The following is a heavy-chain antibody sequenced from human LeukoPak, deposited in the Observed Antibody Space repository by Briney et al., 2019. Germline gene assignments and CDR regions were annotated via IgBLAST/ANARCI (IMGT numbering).Heavy chain of an antibody. CDR1: GFTFSDYA. CDR2: ISGSGGST. V-gene: IGHV3-23*01. Sequence: GGSLRLSCAASGFTFSDYAMSWVRQALGKGLKWVSVISGSGGSTYNADSVKGRFTISRDNSKNILYLQMSSLRAEDTAVYYCAKSVESAVTTNPYFDFWGQGALVTVSS. J-gene: IGHJ4*02. CDR3: AKSVESAVTTNPYFDF. D-gene: IGHD4-17*01.